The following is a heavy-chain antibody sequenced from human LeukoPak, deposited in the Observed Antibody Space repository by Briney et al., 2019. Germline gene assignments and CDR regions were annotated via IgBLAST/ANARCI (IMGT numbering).Heavy chain of an antibody. J-gene: IGHJ6*02. CDR2: SSSSSSYI. D-gene: IGHD1-26*01. V-gene: IGHV3-21*01. Sequence: GGSLRLSCAASGFTFSSYSMNWVRQAPGKGLEWVSSSSSSSSYIYYADSVKGRFTISRDNAKNSLYLQMNSLRAEDTAVYYCARGDGSWPYYYGMDVWGQGTTVTVSS. CDR3: ARGDGSWPYYYGMDV. CDR1: GFTFSSYS.